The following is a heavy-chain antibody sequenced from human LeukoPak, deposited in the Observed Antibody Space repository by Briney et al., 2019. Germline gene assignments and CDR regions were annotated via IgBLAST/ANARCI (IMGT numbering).Heavy chain of an antibody. Sequence: GESLKIPCKGSGYSFTSYWIGWVRQMPGKGLEWMGIIYPGDSDTRYSPSFQGQVTISADKSISTAYLQWSSLKASDTAMYYCARLPYSYYDYVWGSPRGMDVWGQGTTVTVSS. V-gene: IGHV5-51*01. D-gene: IGHD3-16*01. CDR3: ARLPYSYYDYVWGSPRGMDV. CDR2: IYPGDSDT. J-gene: IGHJ6*02. CDR1: GYSFTSYW.